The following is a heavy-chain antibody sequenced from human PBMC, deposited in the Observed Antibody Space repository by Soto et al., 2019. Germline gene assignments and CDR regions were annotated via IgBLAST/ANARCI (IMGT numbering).Heavy chain of an antibody. CDR2: IYYSGST. CDR1: GGSISSGGYY. D-gene: IGHD1-7*01. V-gene: IGHV4-31*03. CDR3: ARLKTGTTSYYFDY. Sequence: SETLSLTCTVSGGSISSGGYYWSWIRQHPGKGLEWIGYIYYSGSTYYNPSLKSRVTISVDTSKNQFSLKLSSVTAADTAVYYCARLKTGTTSYYFDYWGQGTLVTVSS. J-gene: IGHJ4*02.